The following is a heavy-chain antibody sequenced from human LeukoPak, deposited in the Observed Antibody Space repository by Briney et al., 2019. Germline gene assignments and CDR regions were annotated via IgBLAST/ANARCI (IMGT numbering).Heavy chain of an antibody. CDR2: IKPKTDGETT. J-gene: IGHJ4*02. D-gene: IGHD2-21*01. Sequence: GGSLRLSCAASGFTFSNAYMNWVRQAPGKGLEWVGRIKPKTDGETTEYAAPVKGRFSISRNDSKNMLYLQMNSLKTEDTAVYYCITPLPYSAQGGQGTLVTVSS. CDR1: GFTFSNAY. CDR3: ITPLPYSAQ. V-gene: IGHV3-15*07.